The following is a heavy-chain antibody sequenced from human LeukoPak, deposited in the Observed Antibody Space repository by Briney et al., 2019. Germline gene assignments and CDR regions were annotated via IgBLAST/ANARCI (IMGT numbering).Heavy chain of an antibody. Sequence: PGGSLRLSCAASGFTFSSYAMSWVRQAPGKGLEWVSAISGSGGSTYYADSVKGRFTISRDNSKNTLYLQMNSLRAEDTAVYYCAKARGILTGYPSDYWGQGTLVTVSS. CDR1: GFTFSSYA. D-gene: IGHD3-9*01. CDR2: ISGSGGST. CDR3: AKARGILTGYPSDY. J-gene: IGHJ4*02. V-gene: IGHV3-23*01.